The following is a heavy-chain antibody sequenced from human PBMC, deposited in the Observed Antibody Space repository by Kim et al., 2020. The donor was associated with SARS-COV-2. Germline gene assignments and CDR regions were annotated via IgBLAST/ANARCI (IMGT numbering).Heavy chain of an antibody. CDR2: INHSGST. V-gene: IGHV4-34*01. D-gene: IGHD3-3*01. Sequence: SETLSLTCAVYGGSFSGYYWSWIRQPPGKGLEWIGEINHSGSTNYNPSLKSRVTISVDTSKNQFSLKLSSVTAADTAVYYCARGRGVTLVYYYYGMDVWG. CDR3: ARGRGVTLVYYYYGMDV. J-gene: IGHJ6*01. CDR1: GGSFSGYY.